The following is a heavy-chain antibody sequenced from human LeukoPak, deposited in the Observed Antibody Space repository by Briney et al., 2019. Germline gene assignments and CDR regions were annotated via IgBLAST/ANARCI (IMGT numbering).Heavy chain of an antibody. CDR3: AKSSGRSATSKYYFDY. V-gene: IGHV3-23*01. D-gene: IGHD6-19*01. CDR1: GFTFSSYA. J-gene: IGHJ4*02. Sequence: GGSLRLSCAASGFTFSSYAMSWVRQAPGKGLEWVSAISGSGGSTYYADSVKGRFTISRDNSKNTLYLQMNSLRAEDTAVHYCAKSSGRSATSKYYFDYWGQGTLVTVSS. CDR2: ISGSGGST.